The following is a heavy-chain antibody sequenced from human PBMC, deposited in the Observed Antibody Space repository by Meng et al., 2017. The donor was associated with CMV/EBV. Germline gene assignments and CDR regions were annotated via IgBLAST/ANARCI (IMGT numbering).Heavy chain of an antibody. D-gene: IGHD6-19*01. CDR1: GFTFSSYS. V-gene: IGHV3-21*01. Sequence: GGSLRLSCAASGFTFSSYSMNWVRQAPGKGLEWVSSISSSSSYIYYADSVKGRFTISRDNAKNSLYLQMNSLRAEDTAVYYCARDGGYSSGWYPPQLSYYYYYGMDVWGQGTTVTVS. CDR2: ISSSSSYI. CDR3: ARDGGYSSGWYPPQLSYYYYYGMDV. J-gene: IGHJ6*02.